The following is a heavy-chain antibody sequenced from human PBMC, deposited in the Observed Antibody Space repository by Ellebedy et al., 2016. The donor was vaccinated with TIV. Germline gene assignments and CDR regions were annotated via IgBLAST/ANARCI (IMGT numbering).Heavy chain of an antibody. CDR1: GGSISSSYYY. J-gene: IGHJ4*02. Sequence: SETLSLTCTVSGGSISSSYYYWGWIRQPPGKGLEWIGSIYYSGSTYYNPSLKSRVTISVDTSKNQFSLKLSSVTAADTAVYYCATWGGSYYRDNVEYWGQGTLVTVSS. V-gene: IGHV4-39*07. D-gene: IGHD1-26*01. CDR2: IYYSGST. CDR3: ATWGGSYYRDNVEY.